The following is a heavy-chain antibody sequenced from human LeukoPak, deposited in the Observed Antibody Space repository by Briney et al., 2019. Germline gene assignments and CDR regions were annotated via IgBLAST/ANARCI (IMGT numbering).Heavy chain of an antibody. D-gene: IGHD3-9*01. CDR3: ARGRGNYDILTGPYYYYGMDV. CDR2: IYYSGST. CDR1: GGSISSSSYY. Sequence: PSETLSLTCTVSGGSISSSSYYWGWIRQPPGKGLEWIGSIYYSGSTNYNPSLKSRVTISVDTSKNQFSLKLSSVTAADTAVYYCARGRGNYDILTGPYYYYGMDVWGQGTTVTVSS. V-gene: IGHV4-39*07. J-gene: IGHJ6*02.